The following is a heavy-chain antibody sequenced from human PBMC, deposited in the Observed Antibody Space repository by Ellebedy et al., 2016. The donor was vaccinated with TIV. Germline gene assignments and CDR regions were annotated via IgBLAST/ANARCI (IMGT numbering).Heavy chain of an antibody. D-gene: IGHD6-13*01. V-gene: IGHV3-23*01. CDR1: GFSFSTYA. CDR2: VTGSAYAT. CDR3: AKDRGTFSSSWYGHDS. J-gene: IGHJ4*02. Sequence: PGGSLRLSCAASGFSFSTYAMTWVRQAPGKGLEWVSTVTGSAYATFYADSVKGRFTVSRDNSKNTLYLQMDRLRAEDTAVDYCAKDRGTFSSSWYGHDSWGQGTLVTVSS.